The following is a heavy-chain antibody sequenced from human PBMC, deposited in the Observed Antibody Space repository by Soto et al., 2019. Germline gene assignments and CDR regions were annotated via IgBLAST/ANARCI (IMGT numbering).Heavy chain of an antibody. CDR3: ARGVGVAVAGFDY. CDR1: GFTFSSYS. J-gene: IGHJ4*02. D-gene: IGHD6-19*01. V-gene: IGHV3-48*02. Sequence: EVQLVESGGGLVQPGGSLRLSCAASGFTFSSYSMNWVRQAPGKGLEWVSYISSSSSTIYYADSVKGRFTISRDNAKNSLYRQMNSLSDEDTAVYYCARGVGVAVAGFDYWGQGTMVTVSS. CDR2: ISSSSSTI.